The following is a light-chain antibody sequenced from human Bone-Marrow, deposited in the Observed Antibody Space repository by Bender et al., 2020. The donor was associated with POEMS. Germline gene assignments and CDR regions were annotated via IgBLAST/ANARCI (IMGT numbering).Light chain of an antibody. CDR1: SSDIGAYDY. Sequence: QSALTQPASVSGSPGQSITISCSGTSSDIGAYDYVSWYQQHPGKAPKLMIYDVNNRPSGVSNRFSGSKSANTASLTISGLQAEDEADYYCSSYSDSSTLVVFGGGTKLTVL. CDR2: DVN. V-gene: IGLV2-14*01. CDR3: SSYSDSSTLVV. J-gene: IGLJ3*02.